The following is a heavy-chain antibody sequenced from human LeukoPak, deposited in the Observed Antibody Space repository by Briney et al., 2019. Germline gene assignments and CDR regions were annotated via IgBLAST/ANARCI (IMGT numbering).Heavy chain of an antibody. CDR3: ARDGNILTGYYIAPYGMDV. V-gene: IGHV3-21*01. J-gene: IGHJ6*04. CDR2: ISSSSSYI. Sequence: GGSLRLSCAASGFTFSSYSMNWVRQAPGKGLEWVSSISSSSSYIYYADSVKGRFTISRDNAKNSLYLQVNSLRAEDTAVYYCARDGNILTGYYIAPYGMDVWGKGTTVTVSS. CDR1: GFTFSSYS. D-gene: IGHD3-9*01.